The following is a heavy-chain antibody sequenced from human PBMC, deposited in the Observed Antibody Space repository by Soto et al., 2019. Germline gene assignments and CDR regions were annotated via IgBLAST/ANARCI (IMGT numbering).Heavy chain of an antibody. CDR1: GGTFSSDT. J-gene: IGHJ6*03. D-gene: IGHD3-10*01. V-gene: IGHV1-69*08. CDR3: ARDISDYYGSGGDYEYYYYYYLDV. CDR2: IIPILGIA. Sequence: QVQLVQSGAEVKKPGTSVTVSCKAYGGTFSSDTISWVLQAPGQGLEWMGRIIPILGIANYAQKFQGRVTITADKSSSTAYMELSRRSSEDTAVNYCARDISDYYGSGGDYEYYYYYYLDVWGKGTTVTVPS.